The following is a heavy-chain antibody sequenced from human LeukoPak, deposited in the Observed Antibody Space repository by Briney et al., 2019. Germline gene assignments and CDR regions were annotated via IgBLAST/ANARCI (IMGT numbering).Heavy chain of an antibody. CDR1: GFTFSSYA. CDR2: ISGSGGST. D-gene: IGHD6-13*01. V-gene: IGHV3-23*01. Sequence: PGGSLRLSCAASGFTFSSYAMSWVRQAPGKGLEWVSAISGSGGSTYYADSVKGRFTISRDSSKNTLYLQMNSLRAEDTAVYYCAKVGYSSSWYRSGYFDYWGQGTLVTVSS. J-gene: IGHJ4*02. CDR3: AKVGYSSSWYRSGYFDY.